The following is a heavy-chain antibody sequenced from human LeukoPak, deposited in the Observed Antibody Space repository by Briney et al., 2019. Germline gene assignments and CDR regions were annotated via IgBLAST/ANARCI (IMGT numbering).Heavy chain of an antibody. J-gene: IGHJ4*02. CDR2: ISSSSSSL. CDR3: ARLVGGTTGLLFDY. CDR1: GFTFSSYA. V-gene: IGHV3-48*01. Sequence: GGSLRLSCAASGFTFSSYAMNWVRQAPGKGLEWISYISSSSSSLYYADSVKGRFTISRDNAKNSLYLQMDSLRAEDTAVYYCARLVGGTTGLLFDYWGQGTLVTVSS. D-gene: IGHD1-26*01.